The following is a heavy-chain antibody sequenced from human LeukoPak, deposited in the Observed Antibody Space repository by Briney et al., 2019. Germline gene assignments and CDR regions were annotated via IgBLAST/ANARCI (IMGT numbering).Heavy chain of an antibody. Sequence: GGSLRLSCAASGFTFSSYWMNWARQAPGKGLEWVASINHNGNVNYYVDSVKGRFTISRDNAKNTLYLQMSSLRAEDTAVYYCARDPVRRDSYWGQGTLVTVSS. V-gene: IGHV3-7*01. D-gene: IGHD3-10*01. CDR3: ARDPVRRDSY. CDR2: INHNGNVN. CDR1: GFTFSSYW. J-gene: IGHJ4*02.